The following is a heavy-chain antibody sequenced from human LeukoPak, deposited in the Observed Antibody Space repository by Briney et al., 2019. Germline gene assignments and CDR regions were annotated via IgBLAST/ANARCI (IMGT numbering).Heavy chain of an antibody. CDR3: ARVRSGSHHGMDV. Sequence: PGGSLRLSCAASGFTFSSYSMTWVRQAPGKGLQWVSLITSSSSDIYYAESVKGRFTISRDNAKNSLYLQMNSLRAEDTAVYYCARVRSGSHHGMDVWGQGTTVTVSS. V-gene: IGHV3-21*01. J-gene: IGHJ6*02. CDR2: ITSSSSDI. CDR1: GFTFSSYS. D-gene: IGHD3-3*01.